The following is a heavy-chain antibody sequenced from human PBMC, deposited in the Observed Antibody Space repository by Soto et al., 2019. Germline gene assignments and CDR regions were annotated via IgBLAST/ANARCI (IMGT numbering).Heavy chain of an antibody. CDR1: GYTFTGYY. J-gene: IGHJ4*02. CDR3: AREGIAVPGTRGGFDY. V-gene: IGHV1-2*04. CDR2: INPNSGGT. Sequence: ASVKVSCKASGYTFTGYYMHWVRQAPGQGLEWMGWINPNSGGTNYAQKFQGWVTMTRDTSISTAYMELSRLRSDDTAVYYCAREGIAVPGTRGGFDYWGQGTLVTVSS. D-gene: IGHD6-19*01.